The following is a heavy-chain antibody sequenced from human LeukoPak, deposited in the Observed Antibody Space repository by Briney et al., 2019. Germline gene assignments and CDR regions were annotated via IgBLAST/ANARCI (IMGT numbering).Heavy chain of an antibody. CDR3: TTESGEVWFGEHAFDI. Sequence: GGSLRLSCAASGFTFSNAWMSWVRQAPGKGLEWVGRIKSKTDGGTTDYAAPVKGRFTISRDDSKNPLYLQMNSLKTEDTAVYYCTTESGEVWFGEHAFDIWGQGTMVTVSS. CDR1: GFTFSNAW. D-gene: IGHD3-10*01. J-gene: IGHJ3*02. CDR2: IKSKTDGGTT. V-gene: IGHV3-15*01.